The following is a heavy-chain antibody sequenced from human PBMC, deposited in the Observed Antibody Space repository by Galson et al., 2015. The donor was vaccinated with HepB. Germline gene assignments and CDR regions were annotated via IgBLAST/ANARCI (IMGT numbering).Heavy chain of an antibody. CDR3: ARAETRGYSGYGWGAYFDY. J-gene: IGHJ4*02. CDR1: GFTFSSYA. V-gene: IGHV3-30*04. CDR2: ISYDGSNK. Sequence: SLRLSCAASGFTFSSYAMHWVRQAPGKGLEWVAVISYDGSNKYYADSVKGRFTISRDNSKNTLYLQMNSLRAEDTAVYYCARAETRGYSGYGWGAYFDYWGQGTLVTVSS. D-gene: IGHD5-12*01.